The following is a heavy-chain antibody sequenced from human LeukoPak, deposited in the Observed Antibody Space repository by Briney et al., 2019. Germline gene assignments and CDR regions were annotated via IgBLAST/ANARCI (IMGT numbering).Heavy chain of an antibody. CDR1: GYSFTSYW. V-gene: IGHV5-51*01. Sequence: GAALKISFQGSGYSFTSYWIGWVRQMPGKGLEWMGIIYPGDSDTRYSPSFQGQVTISADKSISTAYLQWSSLKASDTAMYYCARLHYGRSVDYWGQGTLVTVSS. CDR3: ARLHYGRSVDY. J-gene: IGHJ4*02. D-gene: IGHD4-17*01. CDR2: IYPGDSDT.